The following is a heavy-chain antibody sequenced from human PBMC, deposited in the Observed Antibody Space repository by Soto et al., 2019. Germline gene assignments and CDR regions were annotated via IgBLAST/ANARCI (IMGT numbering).Heavy chain of an antibody. D-gene: IGHD3-3*01. CDR1: GDTFSSYA. J-gene: IGHJ6*02. Sequence: SVKVSCKASGDTFSSYAISWVRQAPGQGLEWMGGIIPIFGTANYAQKFQGRVTITADESTSTAYMELSSLRSEDTAVYYCARHLRMDYDFWSGYYDGMDVWGQGTTVTVSS. V-gene: IGHV1-69*13. CDR2: IIPIFGTA. CDR3: ARHLRMDYDFWSGYYDGMDV.